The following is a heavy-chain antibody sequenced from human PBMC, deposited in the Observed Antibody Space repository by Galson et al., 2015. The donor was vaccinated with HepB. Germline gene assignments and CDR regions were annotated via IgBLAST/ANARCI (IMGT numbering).Heavy chain of an antibody. Sequence: QSGAEVKKPGESLKISCKGSGYRFTSYWIGWVRQMPGRGLEWMGIIYPGDSDTRYSPSFQGQVTISADKSISTAYLQWSSLKASDTAMYYCARQYYYDSSGYYGVDYWGQGTLVTVSS. CDR3: ARQYYYDSSGYYGVDY. CDR2: IYPGDSDT. CDR1: GYRFTSYW. D-gene: IGHD3-22*01. V-gene: IGHV5-51*01. J-gene: IGHJ4*02.